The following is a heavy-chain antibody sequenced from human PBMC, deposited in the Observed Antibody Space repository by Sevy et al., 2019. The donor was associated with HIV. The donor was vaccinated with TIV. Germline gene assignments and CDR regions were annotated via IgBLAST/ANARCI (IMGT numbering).Heavy chain of an antibody. CDR1: GGTFSSYA. CDR3: AGWSAIFGRYGMDV. D-gene: IGHD3-3*01. J-gene: IGHJ6*02. V-gene: IGHV1-69*13. Sequence: ASVKVSCKASGGTFSSYAISWVRQAPGQGLEWMGGIIPIFGTANYAQKFQGRVTITADESTSTAYMELSSLGSEDTAVYYCAGWSAIFGRYGMDVWGQGTTVTVSS. CDR2: IIPIFGTA.